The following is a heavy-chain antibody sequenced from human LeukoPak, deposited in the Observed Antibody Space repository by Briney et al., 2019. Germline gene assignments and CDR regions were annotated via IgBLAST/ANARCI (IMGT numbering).Heavy chain of an antibody. D-gene: IGHD3-10*01. CDR2: IDPSDSYT. J-gene: IGHJ4*02. CDR3: ARHTISDY. CDR1: GYSFSSYW. Sequence: GESLKIACKGSGYSFSSYWINWVRQMPGKGLEWMGRIDPSDSYTNYNPSFQGHVTISADKSISTAYLQWSSLMASDTAMYYCARHTISDYWGQGTQVTVSS. V-gene: IGHV5-10-1*01.